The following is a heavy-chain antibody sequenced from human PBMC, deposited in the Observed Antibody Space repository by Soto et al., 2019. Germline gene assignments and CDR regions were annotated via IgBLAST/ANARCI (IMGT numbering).Heavy chain of an antibody. Sequence: EVQLVESGGGLVQPGRSLRLSCAASGFTFEDYAMHWARQVPGKGLEWVSGISWNSGSIGYVDSVKGRFTISRDNAKNSLYLQMNSLRAEDTALYYCATYGSGSYYGDYWGQGTLVTVSS. J-gene: IGHJ4*02. D-gene: IGHD3-10*01. CDR3: ATYGSGSYYGDY. CDR2: ISWNSGSI. CDR1: GFTFEDYA. V-gene: IGHV3-9*01.